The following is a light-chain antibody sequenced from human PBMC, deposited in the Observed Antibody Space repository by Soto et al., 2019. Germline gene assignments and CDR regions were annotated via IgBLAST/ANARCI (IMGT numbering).Light chain of an antibody. Sequence: QSVLTQPASVSGSPGQSITISCTGTSSDAGGYDYVSWYQHHPGKAPKLMIYDVSNRPSGVSNRFSGSKSGNTASLTISGLQAEDEADYYCSSYTSSSLYVFGTGTKLTVL. J-gene: IGLJ1*01. V-gene: IGLV2-14*03. CDR1: SSDAGGYDY. CDR2: DVS. CDR3: SSYTSSSLYV.